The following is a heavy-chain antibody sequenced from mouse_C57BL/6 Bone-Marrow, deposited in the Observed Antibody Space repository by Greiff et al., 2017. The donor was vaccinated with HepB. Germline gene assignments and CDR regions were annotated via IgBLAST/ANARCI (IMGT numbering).Heavy chain of an antibody. D-gene: IGHD2-2*01. CDR1: GYTFTDYN. Sequence: EVQLQQSGPELVKPGASVKIPCKASGYTFTDYNMDWVKQSHGKSLEWIGDINPNNGGTIYNQKFKGKATLTVDKSSSTAYMELRSLTSEDTAVYYCARGGDLLWLRRIDYYAMDYWGQGTSVTVSS. CDR3: ARGGDLLWLRRIDYYAMDY. J-gene: IGHJ4*01. V-gene: IGHV1-18*01. CDR2: INPNNGGT.